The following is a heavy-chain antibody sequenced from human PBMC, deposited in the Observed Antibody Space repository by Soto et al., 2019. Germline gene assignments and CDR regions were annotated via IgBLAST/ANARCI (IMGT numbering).Heavy chain of an antibody. V-gene: IGHV3-30-3*01. D-gene: IGHD3-10*01. CDR2: ISYDGSNK. J-gene: IGHJ4*02. Sequence: GGSLRLSCAASGFTFSSYAMHWVRQAPGKGLEWVAVISYDGSNKYYADSVKGRFTISRDNSKNTLYLQMNSLRAEDTAVYYCARDPNRKPVNYYGSGSYYTLDYWGQGTLVTVSS. CDR3: ARDPNRKPVNYYGSGSYYTLDY. CDR1: GFTFSSYA.